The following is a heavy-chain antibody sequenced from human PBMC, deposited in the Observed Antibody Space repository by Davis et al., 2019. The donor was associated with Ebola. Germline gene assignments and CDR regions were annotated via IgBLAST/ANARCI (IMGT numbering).Heavy chain of an antibody. CDR2: VSSYSDHI. Sequence: GESLKISCAASGFPFTTYTLNWVRQAPGKGLECVASVSSYSDHIYYADSAKGRFTISRDNAKNSLYLQMNSLHQGPIGLPPGTLLQEHLWG. CDR1: GFPFTTYT. J-gene: IGHJ6*01. CDR3: TLLQEHL. V-gene: IGHV3-21*01.